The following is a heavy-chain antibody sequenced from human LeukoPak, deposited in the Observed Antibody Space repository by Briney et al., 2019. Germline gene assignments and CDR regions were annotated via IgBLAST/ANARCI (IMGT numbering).Heavy chain of an antibody. CDR3: ARLFFFDY. V-gene: IGHV4-34*01. CDR2: INHSGST. J-gene: IGHJ4*02. Sequence: SETLSLTCAAYGGSFSGYYWSWIRQPPGKGLEWIGEINHSGSTNYNPSLKSRVTISVDTSKNQFSLKLSSVTAADTAVYYGARLFFFDYWGQGTLVTVSS. CDR1: GGSFSGYY.